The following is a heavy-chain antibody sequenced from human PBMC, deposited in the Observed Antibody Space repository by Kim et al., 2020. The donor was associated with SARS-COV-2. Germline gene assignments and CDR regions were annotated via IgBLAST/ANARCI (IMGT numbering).Heavy chain of an antibody. J-gene: IGHJ2*01. V-gene: IGHV4-34*01. CDR1: GGSFSGYY. Sequence: SETLSLTCAVYGGSFSGYYWSWIRQPPGKGLEWIGEINHSGSTNYNPSLKSRVTISVDTSKNQFSLKLSSVTAADTAVYYCASMPLWLRSTYFDLWGRGTLVTVSS. D-gene: IGHD5-12*01. CDR2: INHSGST. CDR3: ASMPLWLRSTYFDL.